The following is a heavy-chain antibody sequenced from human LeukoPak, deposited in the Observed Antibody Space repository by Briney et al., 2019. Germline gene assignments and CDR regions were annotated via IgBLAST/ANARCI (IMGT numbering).Heavy chain of an antibody. D-gene: IGHD6-19*01. CDR3: ARLGSGWYPPDFLDAFDI. J-gene: IGHJ3*02. CDR1: GYSFTSYW. CDR2: IYPGDSDT. V-gene: IGHV5-51*01. Sequence: GESLKISCKGSGYSFTSYWIGWVRQMPGKGLEWMGIIYPGDSDTRYSPSFQGQVTISADKSISTAYLQWSSLKASDTAMYYCARLGSGWYPPDFLDAFDIWGQGTMVTVSS.